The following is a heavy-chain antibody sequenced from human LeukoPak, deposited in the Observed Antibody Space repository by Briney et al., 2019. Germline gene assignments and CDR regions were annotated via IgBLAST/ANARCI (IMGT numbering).Heavy chain of an antibody. V-gene: IGHV3-53*01. D-gene: IGHD3-10*01. CDR1: GFTVSSNY. CDR2: IYSGGKT. CDR3: ARDGGSGNPRFDS. Sequence: PGGSLRLSCAASGFTVSSNYMSWVRQAPGKGLEWVSVIYSGGKTYYADYVKGRFTISRYNSKNTLYLQMNSLRAEDTAVYYCARDGGSGNPRFDSWGQGTLVTVSS. J-gene: IGHJ4*02.